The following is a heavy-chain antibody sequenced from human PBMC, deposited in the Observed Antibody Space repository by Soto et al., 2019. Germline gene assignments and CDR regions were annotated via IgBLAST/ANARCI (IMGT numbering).Heavy chain of an antibody. CDR2: INHSGST. Sequence: PSETLSLTCAVYGGSFSGYYWSWIRQPPGKGLEWIGEINHSGSTNYSPSLKSRVTISVDTSKNQFSLKLSSVTAADTAVYYCARETPNIVVVPAAIRDYYYYGMDVWGQGTTVTVSS. J-gene: IGHJ6*02. CDR1: GGSFSGYY. D-gene: IGHD2-2*02. CDR3: ARETPNIVVVPAAIRDYYYYGMDV. V-gene: IGHV4-34*01.